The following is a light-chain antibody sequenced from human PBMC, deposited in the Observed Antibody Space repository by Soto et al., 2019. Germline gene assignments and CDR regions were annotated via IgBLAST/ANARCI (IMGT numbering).Light chain of an antibody. CDR3: SSYAGSNTWV. V-gene: IGLV2-8*01. J-gene: IGLJ3*02. CDR2: EVS. Sequence: QSALTQPPSASGSPGQSVTISCTGTSSDVGGYNYVSWYQQHPGKAPKLMIYEVSKRPSGVPDRFSGSKSGNTASLTVSGLQSEDEADYYCSSYAGSNTWVFGGGTKFTVL. CDR1: SSDVGGYNY.